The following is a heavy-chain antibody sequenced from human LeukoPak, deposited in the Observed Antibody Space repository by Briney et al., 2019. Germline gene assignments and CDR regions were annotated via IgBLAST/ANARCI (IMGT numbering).Heavy chain of an antibody. CDR1: GFTFSTPW. Sequence: PGGSLRLSCVASGFTFSTPWMTWVRQAPGMGLQWVSAISHTGDTYYADSVKGRFTISRDNSKNTLYLQMNSLRAEDTAVYYCARDSVEGAFDIWGQGTMVTVSS. CDR2: ISHTGDT. CDR3: ARDSVEGAFDI. V-gene: IGHV3-23*01. J-gene: IGHJ3*02.